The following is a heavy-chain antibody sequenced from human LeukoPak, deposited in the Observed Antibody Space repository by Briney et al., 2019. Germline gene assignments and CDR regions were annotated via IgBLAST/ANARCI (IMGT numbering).Heavy chain of an antibody. CDR1: GGSIYSGDYY. Sequence: PSQTLSLTCTVSGGSIYSGDYYWSWIRQPPGKGLEWIGYIYYSGGTYYNPSLKSRLTISVDTSKNQFSLELSSVTAADTAMYYCARGRDYYGSGSTDLDYWGQGILVTVSS. D-gene: IGHD3-10*01. V-gene: IGHV4-30-4*01. CDR3: ARGRDYYGSGSTDLDY. CDR2: IYYSGGT. J-gene: IGHJ4*02.